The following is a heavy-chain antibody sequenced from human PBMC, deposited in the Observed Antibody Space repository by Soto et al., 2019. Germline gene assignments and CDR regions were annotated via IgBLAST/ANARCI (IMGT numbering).Heavy chain of an antibody. V-gene: IGHV4-34*01. D-gene: IGHD3-10*01. J-gene: IGHJ5*02. Sequence: QVQLQQWGAGLLKPSETLSLTCAVYGGSFSGYYWSWIRQPPGKGLEWIGEINHSGSTNYNPSLKSRVTISVDTSKNQFSRKLSSVTAADTAVYYCAREYGSGKLFDPWGQGTLVTVSS. CDR3: AREYGSGKLFDP. CDR1: GGSFSGYY. CDR2: INHSGST.